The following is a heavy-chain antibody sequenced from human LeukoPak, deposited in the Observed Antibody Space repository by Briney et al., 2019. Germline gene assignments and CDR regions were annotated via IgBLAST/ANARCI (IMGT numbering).Heavy chain of an antibody. CDR2: IFYSGST. V-gene: IGHV4-59*12. CDR1: GGAIRSYY. Sequence: SETLSLTCTVSGGAIRSYYWNWIRQAPGKGLEWIGYIFYSGSTYYNPSLKSRVTISVDTSKNQFSLKLSSVTAADTAVYYCARRTTSWFDPWGQGTLVTVSS. D-gene: IGHD4-17*01. CDR3: ARRTTSWFDP. J-gene: IGHJ5*02.